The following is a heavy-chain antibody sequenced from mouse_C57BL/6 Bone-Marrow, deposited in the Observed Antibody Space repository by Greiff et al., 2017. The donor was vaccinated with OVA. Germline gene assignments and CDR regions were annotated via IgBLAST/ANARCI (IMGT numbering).Heavy chain of an antibody. V-gene: IGHV1-39*01. Sequence: VHVKQSGPELVKPGASVKISCKASGYSFTDYNMNWVKQSNGKSLEWIGVINPNYGTTSYNQKFKGKATLTVDQSSSTAYMQLNSLTSEDSAVYYCARSGYYDYWYFDVWGTGTTVTVSS. CDR2: INPNYGTT. D-gene: IGHD2-4*01. CDR3: ARSGYYDYWYFDV. CDR1: GYSFTDYN. J-gene: IGHJ1*03.